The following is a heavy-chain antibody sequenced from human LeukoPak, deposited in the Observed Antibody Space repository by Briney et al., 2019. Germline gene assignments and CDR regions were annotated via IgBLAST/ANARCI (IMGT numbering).Heavy chain of an antibody. V-gene: IGHV3-11*01. D-gene: IGHD1-26*01. CDR2: ISSSGSTI. CDR3: TRPLSGSLTTQFDY. CDR1: GFTFSDYY. J-gene: IGHJ4*02. Sequence: GGSLRLSCAASGFTFSDYYMSWIRQAPGKGLEWVSYISSSGSTIYYADSVKGRFTISRDDSKNTAYLQMNSLKTEDTAVYYCTRPLSGSLTTQFDYWGQGTLVTVSS.